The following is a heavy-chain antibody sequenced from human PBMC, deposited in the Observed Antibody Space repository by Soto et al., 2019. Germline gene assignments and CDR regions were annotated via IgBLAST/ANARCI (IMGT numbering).Heavy chain of an antibody. J-gene: IGHJ3*02. V-gene: IGHV5-51*01. CDR2: IYPGDSDT. Sequence: GESLKISCKGSGYSFTSYWIGWVRQMPGKGLEWMGIIYPGDSDTRYSPSFQGQVTISADKSISTAYLQWSSLKASDTAMYYWARKQIRFVFDIGGQGKRVTVSS. CDR3: ARKQIRFVFDI. D-gene: IGHD3-16*01. CDR1: GYSFTSYW.